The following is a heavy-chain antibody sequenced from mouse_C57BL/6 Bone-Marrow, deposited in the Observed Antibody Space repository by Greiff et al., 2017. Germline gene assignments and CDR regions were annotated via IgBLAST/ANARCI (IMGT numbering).Heavy chain of an antibody. CDR3: ATGYWVSLAY. J-gene: IGHJ3*01. D-gene: IGHD2-3*01. CDR1: GFTFSDYG. V-gene: IGHV5-17*01. CDR2: ISSGRSTI. Sequence: EVKVVESGGGLVKPGGSLKLSCAASGFTFSDYGMHWVRQAPEKGLEWVAYISSGRSTIYYADTVKGRFTISRDNAKNTLFLQMTRLWYEDTVMYCCATGYWVSLAYWGQGTMVTVSA.